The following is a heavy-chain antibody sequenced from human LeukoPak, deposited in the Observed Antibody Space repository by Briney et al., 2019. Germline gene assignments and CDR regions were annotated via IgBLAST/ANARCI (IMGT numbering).Heavy chain of an antibody. CDR1: GGSISSGSYY. CDR3: AVSIAAAGTFAGDYYYYYGMDV. CDR2: IYTSGST. D-gene: IGHD6-13*01. V-gene: IGHV4-61*02. Sequence: PSETLSLTCTVSGGSISSGSYYWSWIRQPAGKGLEWIVRIYTSGSTNYNPSLKSRVTISVDTSKNQFSLKLSSVTAADTAVYYCAVSIAAAGTFAGDYYYYYGMDVWGQGTTVTVSS. J-gene: IGHJ6*02.